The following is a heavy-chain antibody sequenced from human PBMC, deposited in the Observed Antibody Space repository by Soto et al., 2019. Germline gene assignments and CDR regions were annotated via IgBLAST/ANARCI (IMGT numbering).Heavy chain of an antibody. V-gene: IGHV1-18*04. CDR1: GYTFTGYG. CDR3: ARSSGLRYGSGSSYYWFDP. J-gene: IGHJ5*02. D-gene: IGHD3-10*01. CDR2: ISAYNGNT. Sequence: GXSVKVSCKASGYTFTGYGISWVREAPGQGLEWMGWISAYNGNTNYAQKLQGRVTMTTDTSTSTAYMELRSLRSDDTAVYYCARSSGLRYGSGSSYYWFDPWGQGDLVTVSS.